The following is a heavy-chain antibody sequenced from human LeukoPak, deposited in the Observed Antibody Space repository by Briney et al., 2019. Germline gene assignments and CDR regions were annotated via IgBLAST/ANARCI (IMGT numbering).Heavy chain of an antibody. J-gene: IGHJ4*02. V-gene: IGHV3-23*01. CDR2: ISGSGGST. CDR3: ANLGGSSKVPFDY. Sequence: PGGSLRLSCAASGFTFTSYAMSWVRQAPGKGLEWVSAISGSGGSTYYADSVKGRFTISRDNSKNTLYLQMNSLRAEDTAVYYCANLGGSSKVPFDYWGQGTLVTVSS. D-gene: IGHD2-15*01. CDR1: GFTFTSYA.